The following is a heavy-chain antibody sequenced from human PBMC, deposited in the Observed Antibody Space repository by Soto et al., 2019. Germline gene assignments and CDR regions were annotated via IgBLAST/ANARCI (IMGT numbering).Heavy chain of an antibody. V-gene: IGHV5-51*01. Sequence: PGESLKISCKGSGYSFTSYWIGWVRQMPGKGLEWMGIIYPGDSDTRYSPSFQGQVTISADKSISTAYLQWSSLKASDTAMYYCARQLVVPAATHYYYYYGMDVWGQGTTVTVSS. CDR2: IYPGDSDT. J-gene: IGHJ6*02. CDR1: GYSFTSYW. CDR3: ARQLVVPAATHYYYYYGMDV. D-gene: IGHD2-2*01.